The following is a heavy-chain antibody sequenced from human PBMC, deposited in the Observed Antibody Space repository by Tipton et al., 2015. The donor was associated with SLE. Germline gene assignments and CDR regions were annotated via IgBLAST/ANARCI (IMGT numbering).Heavy chain of an antibody. J-gene: IGHJ4*02. V-gene: IGHV4-39*07. CDR2: IYYSGST. CDR1: GGSISSHY. Sequence: TLSLTCTVSGGSISSHYWSWIRQPPGKGLEWIGSIYYSGSTYYNPSLKSRVTISVDTSKNQFSLKLGSVTAADTAVYYCARSLYYYDSSGYDWGQGTLVTVSS. CDR3: ARSLYYYDSSGYD. D-gene: IGHD3-22*01.